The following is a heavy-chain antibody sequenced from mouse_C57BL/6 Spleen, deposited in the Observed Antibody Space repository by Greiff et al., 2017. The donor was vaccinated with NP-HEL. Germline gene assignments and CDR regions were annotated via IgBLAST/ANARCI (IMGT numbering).Heavy chain of an antibody. Sequence: VQLQQSGPGLVKPSQSLSLTCSVTGYSITSGYYWNWIRQFPGNKLEWMGYISYDGSNNYNPSLKNRISITRDTSKNQFFLKLNSVTTEDTATYYCARCGDYDSVFAYWGQGTLVTVSA. D-gene: IGHD2-4*01. J-gene: IGHJ3*01. V-gene: IGHV3-6*01. CDR2: ISYDGSN. CDR3: ARCGDYDSVFAY. CDR1: GYSITSGYY.